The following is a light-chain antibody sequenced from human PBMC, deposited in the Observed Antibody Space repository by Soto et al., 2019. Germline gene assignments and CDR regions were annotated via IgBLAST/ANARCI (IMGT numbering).Light chain of an antibody. Sequence: EIGMTQSPATLSVSPGERATLSCRASQSAGNFLAWYQQKPGQAPRLLIHGASTRAPGFPARFSGSGSGTEFTLTISSLQSEDFAVYYCQHYNNRPLTFGGGTKVDI. V-gene: IGKV3-15*01. J-gene: IGKJ4*01. CDR2: GAS. CDR1: QSAGNF. CDR3: QHYNNRPLT.